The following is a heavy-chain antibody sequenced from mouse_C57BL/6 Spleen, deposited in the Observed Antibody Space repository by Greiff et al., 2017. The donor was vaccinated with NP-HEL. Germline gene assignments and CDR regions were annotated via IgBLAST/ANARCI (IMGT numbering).Heavy chain of an antibody. CDR3: ARYGTTVVAPGYFDV. J-gene: IGHJ1*03. Sequence: QVQLQQPGAELVMPGASVKLSCKASGYTFTSYWMHWVKQRPGQGLEWIGEIDPADSYTNYNHKFKGKATLTVDKSSSTAYMQLTSLTSEDSAVYYCARYGTTVVAPGYFDVWGTVTTVTVSS. V-gene: IGHV1-69*01. CDR1: GYTFTSYW. D-gene: IGHD1-1*01. CDR2: IDPADSYT.